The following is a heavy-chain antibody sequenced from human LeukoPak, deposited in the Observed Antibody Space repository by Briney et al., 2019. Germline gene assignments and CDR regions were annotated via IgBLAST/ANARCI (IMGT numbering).Heavy chain of an antibody. J-gene: IGHJ4*02. CDR1: GFAVGSNY. CDR3: ARMDSSGYCFDY. CDR2: IYSGGAI. D-gene: IGHD3-22*01. V-gene: IGHV3-53*01. Sequence: GGSLRLSCVASGFAVGSNYMSWVRQAPGKGLEWVSLIYSGGAIRYADSVKGRFTISRDNSKNTLYLQMNSLRAEDTAVYYCARMDSSGYCFDYWGQGTLVTVSS.